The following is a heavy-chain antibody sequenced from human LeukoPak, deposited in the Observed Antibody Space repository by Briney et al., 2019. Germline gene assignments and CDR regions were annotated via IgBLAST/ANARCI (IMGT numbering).Heavy chain of an antibody. CDR2: IYYSGST. Sequence: SETLSLTCTVSGGSISTSYYWGWIRQPPGKGLEWIGYIYYSGSTNYNPSLKSRVTISVDTSKNQFSLKLSSVTAADTAVYYCARAGYCSGGSCYSVPFSDYWGQGTLVTVSS. CDR1: GGSISTSYY. CDR3: ARAGYCSGGSCYSVPFSDY. D-gene: IGHD2-15*01. V-gene: IGHV4-59*01. J-gene: IGHJ4*02.